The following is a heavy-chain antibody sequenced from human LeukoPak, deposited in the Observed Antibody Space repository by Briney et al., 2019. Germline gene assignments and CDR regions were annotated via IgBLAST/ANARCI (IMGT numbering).Heavy chain of an antibody. V-gene: IGHV1-69*05. CDR3: AAKDRYSCGGRLEDY. CDR2: IIPIFGTA. Sequence: GDSVKVSHKPSGGTFSSYAISRVRQAPGQGLDWMERIIPIFGTANYAQKFQGRVTITTDESTSTAYMKMSTLSSEDTAVYYCAAKDRYSCGGRLEDYWGQGTLVTVSS. J-gene: IGHJ4*02. CDR1: GGTFSSYA. D-gene: IGHD6-25*01.